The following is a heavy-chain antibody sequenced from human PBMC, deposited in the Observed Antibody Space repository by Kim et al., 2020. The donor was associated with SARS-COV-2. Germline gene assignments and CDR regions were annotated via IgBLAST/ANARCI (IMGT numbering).Heavy chain of an antibody. J-gene: IGHJ5*02. D-gene: IGHD3-22*01. CDR3: ARVFGDSSGYLDH. V-gene: IGHV3-33*01. Sequence: YEDSVEGRFTISRDNSKEMLYLQMNSLRVEDTAVYYCARVFGDSSGYLDHWGKGTLVTVSS.